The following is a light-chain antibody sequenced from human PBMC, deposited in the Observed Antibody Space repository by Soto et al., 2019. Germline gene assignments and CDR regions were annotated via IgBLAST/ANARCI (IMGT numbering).Light chain of an antibody. CDR1: GSDIGAYNY. CDR3: SSSTTSYFYV. Sequence: QSALTQPASVSGSPGQSITISCTGSGSDIGAYNYVSWYQQHPGKAPKLLIHVVTRRPSGVSSRFSASKSAYTASLTISGLHAEDEANYYCSSSTTSYFYVFGPGTKLTVL. CDR2: VVT. V-gene: IGLV2-14*01. J-gene: IGLJ1*01.